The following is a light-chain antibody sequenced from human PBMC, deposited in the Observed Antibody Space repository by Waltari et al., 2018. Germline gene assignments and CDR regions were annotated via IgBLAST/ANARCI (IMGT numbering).Light chain of an antibody. CDR2: AAS. CDR3: QQRSNWPGT. J-gene: IGKJ1*01. V-gene: IGKV3-11*01. Sequence: DIVLTQFPATLSLSPGERDTLSCRASQSVRNYLAWYQQRPGQAPRLLIYAASNRATGIPARFSGSGSETDFTLTISSLEPEDFAVYYCQQRSNWPGTFGQGTKVEIK. CDR1: QSVRNY.